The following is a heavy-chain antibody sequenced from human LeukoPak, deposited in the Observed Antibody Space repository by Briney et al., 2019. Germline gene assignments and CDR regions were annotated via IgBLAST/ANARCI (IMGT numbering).Heavy chain of an antibody. Sequence: PSETLSLTCTVSGCSISSGSYYWSWIRQPAGKGLEWIGRIYTSGSTNYNPSLKSRVTMSVDTSKNQFSLKLSSVTAADTAVYYCARGRGWYLYEWFDPWGQGTLVTVSS. CDR1: GCSISSGSYY. D-gene: IGHD6-19*01. CDR3: ARGRGWYLYEWFDP. CDR2: IYTSGST. V-gene: IGHV4-61*02. J-gene: IGHJ5*02.